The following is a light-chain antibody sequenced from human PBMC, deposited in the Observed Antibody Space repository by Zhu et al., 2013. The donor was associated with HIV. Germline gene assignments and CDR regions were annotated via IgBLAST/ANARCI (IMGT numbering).Light chain of an antibody. J-gene: IGKJ4*01. Sequence: DIVLTQSPGTLSLSPGERATLSCRASQSVSSRSLAWYQQKPGQAPRLLIYGASSRATGIPDRFSGSGSGTDFTLTISRLEPEDFAVYYCQQYGSPSLTFGGGTKVEIK. V-gene: IGKV3-20*01. CDR3: QQYGSPSLT. CDR1: QSVSSRS. CDR2: GAS.